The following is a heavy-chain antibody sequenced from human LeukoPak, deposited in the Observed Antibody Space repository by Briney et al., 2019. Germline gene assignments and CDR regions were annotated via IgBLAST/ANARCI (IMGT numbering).Heavy chain of an antibody. CDR2: ISYVGSNK. Sequence: PGRSLRLSCATSGFTLNSYGMHWVRQAPGKGLEWVAVISYVGSNKYYADSVKGRFTISRDNSKNTLYLQMNSLRAEDTAVYYCAKVTVYYYDSSGRDAFDIWGQGTMVTVSS. CDR3: AKVTVYYYDSSGRDAFDI. CDR1: GFTLNSYG. V-gene: IGHV3-30*18. D-gene: IGHD3-22*01. J-gene: IGHJ3*02.